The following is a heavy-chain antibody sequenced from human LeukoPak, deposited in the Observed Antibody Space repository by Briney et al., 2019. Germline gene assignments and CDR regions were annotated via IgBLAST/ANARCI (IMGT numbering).Heavy chain of an antibody. D-gene: IGHD4-17*01. CDR2: ISAYNGNT. CDR3: ARAGYGDYNSDYDYGMDV. V-gene: IGHV1-18*01. Sequence: ASVKVSCKASGYTFLNFYMHWVRQAPGQGLEWMGWISAYNGNTNYAQKLQGRVTMTTDTSTSTAYMELRSLRSDDTAVYYCARAGYGDYNSDYDYGMDVWGQGTTVTVSS. J-gene: IGHJ6*02. CDR1: GYTFLNFY.